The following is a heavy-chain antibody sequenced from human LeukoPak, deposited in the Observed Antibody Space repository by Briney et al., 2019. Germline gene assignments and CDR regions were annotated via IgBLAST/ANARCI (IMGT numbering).Heavy chain of an antibody. CDR3: ARDSAMVTALYYYYGMDV. D-gene: IGHD2-21*02. CDR1: GYTFTSYY. Sequence: ASVKVSCKASGYTFTSYYMHWVRQAPGQGLEWIGIINPSGGSTSYAQKFQGRVTTTRDTSTSTVYMELSSLRSEDTAVYYCARDSAMVTALYYYYGMDVWGHGTTVTVSS. V-gene: IGHV1-46*01. CDR2: INPSGGST. J-gene: IGHJ6*02.